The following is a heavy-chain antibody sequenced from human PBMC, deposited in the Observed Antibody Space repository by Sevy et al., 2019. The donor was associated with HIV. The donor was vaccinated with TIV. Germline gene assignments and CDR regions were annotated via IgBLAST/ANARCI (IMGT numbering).Heavy chain of an antibody. D-gene: IGHD3-10*01. Sequence: GGSLRLSCAASGLIFSNYAMNWVRQAPGKGLEWVSTISGGGDSTYYAESVRDRLTIFRENSKSTVYLQMNSLRAEDTAVYYCAQDFYGSGSYYTTDCWGQGTLATVSP. CDR2: ISGGGDST. V-gene: IGHV3-23*01. CDR1: GLIFSNYA. J-gene: IGHJ4*02. CDR3: AQDFYGSGSYYTTDC.